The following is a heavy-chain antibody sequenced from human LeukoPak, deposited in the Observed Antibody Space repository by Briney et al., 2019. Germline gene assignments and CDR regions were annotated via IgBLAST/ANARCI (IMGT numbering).Heavy chain of an antibody. Sequence: PSETLSLTCTVSGGSISSYYWSWIRQPAGRGLEWIGRMSASGSTNYSPSLKSRVTMSVDTSKNQSSLRLNSVTAADTAVYYCARVYYYDSSGYYWFDPWGQGTLVTVSS. CDR2: MSASGST. J-gene: IGHJ5*02. CDR3: ARVYYYDSSGYYWFDP. D-gene: IGHD3-22*01. CDR1: GGSISSYY. V-gene: IGHV4-4*07.